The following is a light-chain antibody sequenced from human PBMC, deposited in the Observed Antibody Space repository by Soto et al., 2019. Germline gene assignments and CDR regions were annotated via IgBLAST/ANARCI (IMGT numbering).Light chain of an antibody. CDR3: QQAGGFPLT. CDR2: AAS. J-gene: IGKJ4*01. Sequence: DIQMTQSPSSVSASVGDRVTITCRASQGINNWLAWYQQKLGKAPKLLIYAASSLQSGVPSRFSGSGSGTEFTLSINSLQPEDFATYYCQQAGGFPLTFGGGTKVEL. CDR1: QGINNW. V-gene: IGKV1-12*01.